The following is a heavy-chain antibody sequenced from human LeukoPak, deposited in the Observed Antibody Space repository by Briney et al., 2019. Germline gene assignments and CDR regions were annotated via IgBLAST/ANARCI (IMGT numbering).Heavy chain of an antibody. V-gene: IGHV3-7*03. J-gene: IGHJ5*02. CDR1: GFTFTTYW. Sequence: GEPLRLSCAASGFTFTTYWMSWVRQLAGKGLEWVANINQDGTEKYYVDSVKGRFTISRDNAKNSLDLQMNSLRVEDTAIYYCARDNSVGDNAWWFDPWGQGTLVTVSS. D-gene: IGHD1-26*01. CDR2: INQDGTEK. CDR3: ARDNSVGDNAWWFDP.